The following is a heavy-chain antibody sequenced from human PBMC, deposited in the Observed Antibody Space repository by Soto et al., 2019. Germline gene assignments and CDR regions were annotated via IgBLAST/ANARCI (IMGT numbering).Heavy chain of an antibody. CDR3: AIMATYGTLTWFDP. CDR1: GYAFGDYD. V-gene: IGHV1-8*01. CDR2: MNPNSANT. Sequence: QVQLVQPGAEVQRPGASVKVSCRASGYAFGDYDISWVRQAPGQGLEWIGWMNPNSANTGYAQKFQGRVSMTRDMSISTAYMELSRLRPEDTAIYYCAIMATYGTLTWFDPWGQGALVTVSS. J-gene: IGHJ5*02. D-gene: IGHD1-1*01.